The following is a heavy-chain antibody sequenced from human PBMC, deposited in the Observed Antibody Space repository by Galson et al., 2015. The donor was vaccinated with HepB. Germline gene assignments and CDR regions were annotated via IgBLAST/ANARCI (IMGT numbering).Heavy chain of an antibody. J-gene: IGHJ6*03. CDR2: IWFDGSNE. V-gene: IGHV3-33*01. Sequence: SLRLSCAASGFTFSTYGMHWVRQAPGKGLEWVAVIWFDGSNEYYADSVKGRFIVSRDNSKNTLYLQMNSLRAEDTAVYYCARCASGRCYYYYMDVWGEGTTVTVSS. CDR3: ARCASGRCYYYYMDV. D-gene: IGHD3-16*01. CDR1: GFTFSTYG.